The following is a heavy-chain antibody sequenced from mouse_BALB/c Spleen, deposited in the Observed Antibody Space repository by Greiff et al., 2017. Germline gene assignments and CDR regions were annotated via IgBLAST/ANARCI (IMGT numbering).Heavy chain of an antibody. V-gene: IGHV3-6*02. CDR3: ARRAITTVPYYYAMDY. D-gene: IGHD1-1*01. CDR1: GYSITSGYY. J-gene: IGHJ4*01. Sequence: DVKLQESGPGLVKPSQSLSLTCSVTGYSITSGYYWNWIRQFPGNKLEWMGYISYDGSNNYNPSLKNRISITRDTSKNQFFLKLNSVTTEDTATYYCARRAITTVPYYYAMDYWGQGTSVTVSS. CDR2: ISYDGSN.